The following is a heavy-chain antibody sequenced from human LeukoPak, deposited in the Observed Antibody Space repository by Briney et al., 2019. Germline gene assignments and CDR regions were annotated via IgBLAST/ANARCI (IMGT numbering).Heavy chain of an antibody. D-gene: IGHD3-10*01. V-gene: IGHV4-39*01. CDR1: GGSISSSSYY. CDR2: IYYSGST. Sequence: PSETLSLTCTVPGGSISSSSYYWGWIRQPPGKGLEWIGSIYYSGSTYYNPSLKSRVTISVDTSKNQFSLKLSSVTAADTAVYYCARLGQYYGSGSYATDAFDIWGQGTMVTVSS. J-gene: IGHJ3*02. CDR3: ARLGQYYGSGSYATDAFDI.